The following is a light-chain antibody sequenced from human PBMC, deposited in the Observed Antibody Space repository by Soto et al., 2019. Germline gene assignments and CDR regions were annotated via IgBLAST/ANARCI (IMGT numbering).Light chain of an antibody. CDR3: KQYGISRK. CDR2: GAS. J-gene: IGKJ1*01. Sequence: EIVLTQSPGALSLSPGERATLSCRASQSVSSSYLAWYQQKPGQAPWLLIYGASSRATGIPDRFSGSGSGTDFTLTISRLEPEDFEVYYCKQYGISRKFGQETKVEIK. V-gene: IGKV3-20*01. CDR1: QSVSSSY.